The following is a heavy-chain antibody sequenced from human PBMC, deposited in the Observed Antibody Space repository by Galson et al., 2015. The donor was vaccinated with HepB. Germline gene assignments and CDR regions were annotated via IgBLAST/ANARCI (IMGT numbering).Heavy chain of an antibody. D-gene: IGHD6-19*01. Sequence: ETLSLTCTVSGGSISSSSYYWGWIRQPPGKGLEWLGSIYYSGSTYYNPPLKSRATISVDTSKNQFSLKLSSVTAADTAVYYCARDRSGGWGLDWFDPWGQGTLVTVSS. V-gene: IGHV4-39*07. CDR2: IYYSGST. CDR3: ARDRSGGWGLDWFDP. CDR1: GGSISSSSYY. J-gene: IGHJ5*02.